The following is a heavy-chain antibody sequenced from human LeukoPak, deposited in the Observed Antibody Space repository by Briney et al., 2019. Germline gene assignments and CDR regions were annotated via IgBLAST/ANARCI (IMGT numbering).Heavy chain of an antibody. CDR3: ARESGYYGMDV. Sequence: PGGSLRLSCAASGFTFSSYAMSWVRQAPGKGLEWVSVIYSGGSTYYADSVKGRFTISRDNSKNTLYLQMNSLRAEDTAVYYCARESGYYGMDVWGQGTTVTVSS. CDR2: IYSGGST. CDR1: GFTFSSYA. D-gene: IGHD3-10*01. J-gene: IGHJ6*02. V-gene: IGHV3-66*01.